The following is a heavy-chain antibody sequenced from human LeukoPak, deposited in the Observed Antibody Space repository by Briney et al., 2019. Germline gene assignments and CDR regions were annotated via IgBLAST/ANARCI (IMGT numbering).Heavy chain of an antibody. V-gene: IGHV3-53*01. CDR3: ARGGYDSGSYYKGPLYYFDY. Sequence: GGSLRLSCAASGFTVSSNYMSWLREAPGKGLEWVSVIYSGGATYYTDSVKGRFTISRDNSKNTLCLQMNSLRAEDTAAYYCARGGYDSGSYYKGPLYYFDYWGQGTLVTVSS. CDR2: IYSGGAT. CDR1: GFTVSSNY. J-gene: IGHJ4*02. D-gene: IGHD3-10*01.